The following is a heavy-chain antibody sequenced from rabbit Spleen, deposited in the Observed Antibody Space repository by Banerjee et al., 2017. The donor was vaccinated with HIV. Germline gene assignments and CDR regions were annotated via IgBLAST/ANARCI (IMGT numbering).Heavy chain of an antibody. CDR1: GVSFSISSY. CDR2: IDAGSSGFT. D-gene: IGHD1-1*01. Sequence: QSLEESGGDLVKPGASLTLTCTASGVSFSISSYMCWVRQAPGKGLEWIACIDAGSSGFTYFATWAKGRFTISKTSSTTVTLQVTSLTAADTATYFCARDTSSSFSSYGMDLWGQGTLVTVS. V-gene: IGHV1S40*01. J-gene: IGHJ6*01. CDR3: ARDTSSSFSSYGMDL.